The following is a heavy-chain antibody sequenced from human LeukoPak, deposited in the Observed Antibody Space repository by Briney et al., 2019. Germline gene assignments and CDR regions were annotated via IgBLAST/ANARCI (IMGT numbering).Heavy chain of an antibody. D-gene: IGHD1-1*01. V-gene: IGHV3-9*01. J-gene: IGHJ3*02. CDR1: GFTFDDYA. CDR2: ISWNSGSI. Sequence: PGGSLRLSCAASGFTFDDYAMHWVRQAPGKGLEWVSGISWNSGSIGYADSVKGRFTISRDNAKNSLYLQMNSLRAEDTAVYYCAKSGTTDDAFDIWGQGTMVTVSS. CDR3: AKSGTTDDAFDI.